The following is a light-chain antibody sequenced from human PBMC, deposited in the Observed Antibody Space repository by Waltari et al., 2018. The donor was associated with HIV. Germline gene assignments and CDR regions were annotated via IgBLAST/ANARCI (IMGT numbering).Light chain of an antibody. V-gene: IGLV2-8*01. CDR3: SSYAGSNNVI. CDR2: EVS. J-gene: IGLJ2*01. CDR1: SSDVGGHSH. Sequence: QSALAQPPSASVSPGQSVTISCTGTSSDVGGHSHVSWYPQHPGKAPKLMIYEVSKRPSVVPDLFSGSKSGNAASLTVSGLQAEDEADYYCSSYAGSNNVIFGGGTKLTVL.